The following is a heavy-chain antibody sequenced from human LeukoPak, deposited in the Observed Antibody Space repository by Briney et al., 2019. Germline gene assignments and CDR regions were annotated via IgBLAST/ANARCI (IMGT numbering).Heavy chain of an antibody. D-gene: IGHD6-13*01. J-gene: IGHJ1*01. V-gene: IGHV3-53*01. CDR1: GFTVSSNY. CDR3: ASSRSRIEYFQH. CDR2: IYSGGST. Sequence: GGSLRLSCAASGFTVSSNYMSWVRQAPGKGLEWVSVIYSGGSTYYADSVKGRFTISRDNSKNTLYLQMNSLRAEDTAVYYRASSRSRIEYFQHWGQGTLVTVSS.